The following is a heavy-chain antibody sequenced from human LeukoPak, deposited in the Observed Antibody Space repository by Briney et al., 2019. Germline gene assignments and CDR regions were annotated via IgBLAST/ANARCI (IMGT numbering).Heavy chain of an antibody. D-gene: IGHD3-22*01. Sequence: PGGSLRLSCAASGFIIFKSWMTWVRQAPGKGLEWVAITKQDASETYYGDSVKGRFTISRDNAKNSIYLHMRSLRVEDTAVYYCARVAGEASGYHPFDIWGQGTMVTASS. CDR3: ARVAGEASGYHPFDI. V-gene: IGHV3-7*03. CDR1: GFIIFKSW. J-gene: IGHJ3*02. CDR2: TKQDASET.